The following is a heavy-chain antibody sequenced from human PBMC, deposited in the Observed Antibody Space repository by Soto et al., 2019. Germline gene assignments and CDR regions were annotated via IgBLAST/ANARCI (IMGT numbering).Heavy chain of an antibody. Sequence: QVQLQESGPGLVKPSQTLSLTCTVSGGSISTVDYWWSWIRQSPDMGLEWIGHIYDGGRTYNNPALERXXTXSXXPAKSHLSLTLSSVSAADTAVYYCARGPSGDKVDSWGQGTLVTVSS. CDR1: GGSISTVDYW. V-gene: IGHV4-30-4*01. J-gene: IGHJ4*02. D-gene: IGHD7-27*01. CDR2: IYDGGRT. CDR3: ARGPSGDKVDS.